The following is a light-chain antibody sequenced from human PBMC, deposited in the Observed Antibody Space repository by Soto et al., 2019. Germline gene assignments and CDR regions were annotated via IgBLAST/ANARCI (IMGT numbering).Light chain of an antibody. Sequence: QSVLTQPASVSGAPGQRVTISCTGSSSNIGAGYDVHWYQQLPGTAPKLLIYGNINRPSGVPDRFSGSKSGTSASLAITGLQAEDEADYYCQSYDTSLSGFYVFGTGTKVTVL. J-gene: IGLJ1*01. CDR1: SSNIGAGYD. CDR2: GNI. CDR3: QSYDTSLSGFYV. V-gene: IGLV1-40*01.